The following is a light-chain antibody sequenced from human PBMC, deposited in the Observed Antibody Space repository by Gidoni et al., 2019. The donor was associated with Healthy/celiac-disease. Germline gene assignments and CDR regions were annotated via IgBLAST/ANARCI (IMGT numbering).Light chain of an antibody. Sequence: DIQMTQSPSSLSASVGDRVTITCRASQSSSSYLNWYQQKQGKAPKLLIYAASSLQSGVPSRFSGSGSGTDFTLTISSLQPEAFATYYCQQSYSTPAFGGGTKVEIK. CDR1: QSSSSY. J-gene: IGKJ4*01. CDR3: QQSYSTPA. CDR2: AAS. V-gene: IGKV1-39*01.